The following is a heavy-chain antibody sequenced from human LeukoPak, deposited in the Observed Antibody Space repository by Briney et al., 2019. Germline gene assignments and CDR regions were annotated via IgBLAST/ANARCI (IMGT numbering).Heavy chain of an antibody. Sequence: GASVKVSCKASGYTFTSYAMHWVRQAPGQRLEWMGWINAGNGNTKYSQKFQGRVTITRDTSASTAYMELSSLRSEDTAVYYCAREGQWLGQRYFQHWGQGTLVTVSS. V-gene: IGHV1-3*01. CDR3: AREGQWLGQRYFQH. J-gene: IGHJ1*01. CDR1: GYTFTSYA. CDR2: INAGNGNT. D-gene: IGHD6-19*01.